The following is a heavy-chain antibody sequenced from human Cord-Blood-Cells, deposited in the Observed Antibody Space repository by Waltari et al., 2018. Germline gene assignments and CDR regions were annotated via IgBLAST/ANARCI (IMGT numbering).Heavy chain of an antibody. CDR3: ARETYSSSCFDY. D-gene: IGHD6-13*01. CDR1: GFPFRSYA. J-gene: IGHJ4*02. Sequence: VQLVDSGGGVVQHGRSLRLPCSASGFPFRSYALHWVRQAPGKGLEWVAVISYDGSNKYYADSVKGRFTISRDNSKNTLYLQMNSLRAEDTAVYYCARETYSSSCFDYWGQGTLVTVSS. V-gene: IGHV3-30-3*01. CDR2: ISYDGSNK.